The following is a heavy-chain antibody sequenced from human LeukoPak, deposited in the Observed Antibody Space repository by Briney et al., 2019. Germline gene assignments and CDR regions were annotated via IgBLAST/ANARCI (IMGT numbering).Heavy chain of an antibody. V-gene: IGHV3-23*01. CDR3: AKRGGGGSGYRPDY. CDR1: GFTFSSYA. Sequence: GGSLRLSCAASGFTFSSYAMSWVRQAPGKGLEWVSAISGSGGSTYYADSVKGRFTISRDNSKNTLYLQMNSLRAEDTAVYYCAKRGGGGSGYRPDYWGQGTLVTVSS. D-gene: IGHD3-22*01. CDR2: ISGSGGST. J-gene: IGHJ4*02.